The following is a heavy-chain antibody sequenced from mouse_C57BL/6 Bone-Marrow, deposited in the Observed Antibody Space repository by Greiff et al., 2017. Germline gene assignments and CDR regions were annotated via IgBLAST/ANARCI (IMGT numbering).Heavy chain of an antibody. CDR1: GFTFNTYA. Sequence: EVQLVESGGGLVQPKGSLKLSCAASGFTFNTYAMPWVRQAPGKGLEWVARIRSKSSNYATYYADSVKDRFTISRDDSQSMLYLQMNNLKTEDTAMYYCVRGGAPYYSRAWFAYWGQGTLVTVSA. D-gene: IGHD2-5*01. CDR2: IRSKSSNYAT. V-gene: IGHV10-3*01. CDR3: VRGGAPYYSRAWFAY. J-gene: IGHJ3*01.